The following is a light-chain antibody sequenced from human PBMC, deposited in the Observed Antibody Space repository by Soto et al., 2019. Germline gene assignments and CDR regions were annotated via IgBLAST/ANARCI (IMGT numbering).Light chain of an antibody. Sequence: TQSPATLSLSPGGRAILSCRASQTVSRYYLSWYQKKPGQPPRLFIYGASTRATGVPDRFSGSGSGADSTLTISSLQPEDFSVYYSQQALTFGGGTTVE. V-gene: IGKV3D-7*01. CDR1: QTVSRYY. CDR3: QQALT. J-gene: IGKJ4*01. CDR2: GAS.